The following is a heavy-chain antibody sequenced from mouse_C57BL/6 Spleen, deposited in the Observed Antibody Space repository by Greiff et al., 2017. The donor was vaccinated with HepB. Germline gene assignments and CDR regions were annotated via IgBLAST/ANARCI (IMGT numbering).Heavy chain of an antibody. J-gene: IGHJ4*01. CDR3: ARLGLSYYYAMDY. V-gene: IGHV5-17*01. Sequence: EVHLVESGGGLVKPGGSLKLSCAASGFTFSDYGMHWVRQAPEKGLEWVAYISSGSSTIYYADTVKGRFTISRDNAKNTLFLQMTSLRSEDTAMYYCARLGLSYYYAMDYWGQGTSVTVSS. CDR1: GFTFSDYG. CDR2: ISSGSSTI. D-gene: IGHD1-1*02.